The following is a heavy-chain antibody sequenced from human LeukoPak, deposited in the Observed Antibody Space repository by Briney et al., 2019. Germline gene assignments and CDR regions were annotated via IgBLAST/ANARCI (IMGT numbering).Heavy chain of an antibody. CDR2: IYYSGST. J-gene: IGHJ4*02. V-gene: IGHV4-59*01. CDR3: ARDFASGSTL. Sequence: SETLSLTCTVSGGSISSYYWSWIRQPPGKGLEWIGYIYYSGSTNYNPSLKSRVTISVDTSKNQFSLKLSSVTAADTAVYYCARDFASGSTLWGQGTLVTVSS. CDR1: GGSISSYY. D-gene: IGHD1-26*01.